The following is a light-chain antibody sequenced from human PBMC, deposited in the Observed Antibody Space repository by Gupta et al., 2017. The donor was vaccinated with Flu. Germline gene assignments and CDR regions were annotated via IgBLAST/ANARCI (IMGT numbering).Light chain of an antibody. CDR1: NIGSRS. J-gene: IGLJ7*01. V-gene: IGLV3-21*02. Sequence: SYVLTQPPSVSVAPGQTAGITCGVDNIGSRSVHWYQQRPGQAPILVVYDDSDRPSGIPERFSGYISGTTATLTITRVEGGDDAYYYCQLWGGDHAVFGGGTQLTVL. CDR2: DDS. CDR3: QLWGGDHAV.